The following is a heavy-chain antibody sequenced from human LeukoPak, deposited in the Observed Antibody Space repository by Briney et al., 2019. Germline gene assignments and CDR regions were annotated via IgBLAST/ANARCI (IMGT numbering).Heavy chain of an antibody. V-gene: IGHV3-48*01. Sequence: GGSLRLSCAASGFTFSSYEMNWVRQAPGKGLEWVSYISSSSSTIYYADSVKGRFTISRDNGKNSLYLQMNNLRAEDTAVYYCASQLGDASDIWGQGTMVTVSS. CDR3: ASQLGDASDI. CDR2: ISSSSSTI. D-gene: IGHD6-13*01. CDR1: GFTFSSYE. J-gene: IGHJ3*02.